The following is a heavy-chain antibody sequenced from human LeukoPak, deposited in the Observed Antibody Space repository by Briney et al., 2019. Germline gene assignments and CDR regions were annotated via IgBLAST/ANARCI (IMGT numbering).Heavy chain of an antibody. D-gene: IGHD6-19*01. Sequence: GGSLRLSCAASGFTFSSYEMNWVRQAPGKGLEWVSYISSSGSTIYYADSVKGRFTISRDNAKNSLYLRMNSLRAEDTAVYYCARDRGGSGWFNWGQGTLVTVSS. CDR1: GFTFSSYE. V-gene: IGHV3-48*03. CDR3: ARDRGGSGWFN. CDR2: ISSSGSTI. J-gene: IGHJ4*02.